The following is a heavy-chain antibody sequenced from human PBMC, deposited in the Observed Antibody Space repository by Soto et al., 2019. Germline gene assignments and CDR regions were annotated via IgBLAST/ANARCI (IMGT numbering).Heavy chain of an antibody. CDR3: ASCRYSSGWHDALLFFDY. CDR2: IIPIFDTT. CDR1: GGTFNSYA. D-gene: IGHD6-19*01. Sequence: QVQLVQSGAEVKRPGSSVKVSCNVSGGTFNSYALSWVRQAPGQGLEWMGGIIPIFDTTKYIQKFQGRVTITAHESTSTAYMELSSLRSDDTAVYYSASCRYSSGWHDALLFFDYWGQGTLVTVSS. V-gene: IGHV1-69*01. J-gene: IGHJ4*02.